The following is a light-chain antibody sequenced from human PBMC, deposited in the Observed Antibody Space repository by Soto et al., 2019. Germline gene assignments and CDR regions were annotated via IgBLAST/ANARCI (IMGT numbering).Light chain of an antibody. CDR2: DVS. V-gene: IGLV2-14*03. J-gene: IGLJ1*01. Sequence: QSALTQPASVSGSPGQSINISCTGTSSDVGGYNYVSWYQHHPGEAPKLIIYDVSNRPSGVSNPFSGSKSGNTASLTISGLQPEGEADYYCSSYTTSNTRQIVFGTGTKLTVL. CDR3: SSYTTSNTRQIV. CDR1: SSDVGGYNY.